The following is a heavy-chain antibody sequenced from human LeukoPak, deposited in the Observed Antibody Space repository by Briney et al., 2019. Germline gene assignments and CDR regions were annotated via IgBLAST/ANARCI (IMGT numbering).Heavy chain of an antibody. D-gene: IGHD6-6*01. CDR3: AREKAAHPYYYYYYMDV. Sequence: PSETLSLTCAVYGGSFSGYYWSWIRQPPGKGLEWIGEINHSGSTNYNPSLKSRVTISVDTSKNQFSLKLSSVTAADTAVYYCAREKAAHPYYYYYYMDVWGKGTTVTVSS. V-gene: IGHV4-34*01. J-gene: IGHJ6*03. CDR1: GGSFSGYY. CDR2: INHSGST.